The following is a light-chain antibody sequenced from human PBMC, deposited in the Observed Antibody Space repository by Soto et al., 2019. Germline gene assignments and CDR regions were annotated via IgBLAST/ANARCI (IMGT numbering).Light chain of an antibody. CDR2: KAS. CDR1: QTISSW. CDR3: QQYTNYPWT. J-gene: IGKJ1*01. Sequence: DIQMTQSPSTLSGSVGDRVTITCRASQTISSWLAWYQQKPGKAPKLLIYKASTLKSGVPSRISGSGSGTEFTLTISSLQPDDFATYYCQQYTNYPWTFGQGTKV. V-gene: IGKV1-5*03.